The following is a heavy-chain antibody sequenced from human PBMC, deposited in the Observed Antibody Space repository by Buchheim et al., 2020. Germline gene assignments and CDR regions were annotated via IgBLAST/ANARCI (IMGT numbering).Heavy chain of an antibody. CDR2: VYYNGST. V-gene: IGHV4-39*01. CDR3: ARQRGSTIWFAP. D-gene: IGHD1-1*01. Sequence: QTQLLESGPGLVKPSATLSLTCSVSGASVNSSSHFWGWIRQAPGKGLEWIGSVYYNGSTYYNPSLKRRVTTAVDTSKNQFSLKLTSVTAADTAVYFCARQRGSTIWFAPWGHGT. J-gene: IGHJ5*02. CDR1: GASVNSSSHF.